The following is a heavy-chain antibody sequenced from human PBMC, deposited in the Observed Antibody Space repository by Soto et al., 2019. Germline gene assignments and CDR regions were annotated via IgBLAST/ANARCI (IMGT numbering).Heavy chain of an antibody. CDR2: INHSGST. Sequence: SETLSLTCAVYGGSFSGYYWSWIRQPPGKGLEWIGEINHSGSTNYNPSLKSRVTINVDAARNQFSLRLSSVTPEDTAVYYCARDQSTGWFRWGFESWGQGTPVTVSS. CDR3: ARDQSTGWFRWGFES. D-gene: IGHD2-8*02. J-gene: IGHJ4*02. V-gene: IGHV4-34*01. CDR1: GGSFSGYY.